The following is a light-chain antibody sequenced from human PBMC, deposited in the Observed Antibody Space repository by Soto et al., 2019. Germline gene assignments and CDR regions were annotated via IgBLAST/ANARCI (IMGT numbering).Light chain of an antibody. CDR3: QQSYTWPVT. CDR2: GAS. CDR1: QSISSW. Sequence: DIQMTQSPSTLSASVGDRLTITCRASQSISSWLAWYQQKPGKAPKLLIYGASNLQSGVPPRFSGSGSGTEFTLTINSLQSEDSAVYYCQQSYTWPVTFGGGTKVDIK. J-gene: IGKJ4*01. V-gene: IGKV1-5*01.